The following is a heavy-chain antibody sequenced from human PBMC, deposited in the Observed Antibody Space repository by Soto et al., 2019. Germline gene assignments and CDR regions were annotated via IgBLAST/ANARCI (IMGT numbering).Heavy chain of an antibody. CDR2: ISGAGGNT. D-gene: IGHD2-2*01. CDR1: GFAFGAYA. CDR3: VKDPVPQLLPSWWFDP. V-gene: IGHV3-23*01. J-gene: IGHJ5*02. Sequence: EVQLLESGGGLVQPGGSLRLSCAASGFAFGAYAMTWVRQAPGKGLEWVSVISGAGGNTYYADSVKGRFTVSRDNSKKMLYLEMNSLRVEDTAIYYCVKDPVPQLLPSWWFDPWGQGTRVTVSS.